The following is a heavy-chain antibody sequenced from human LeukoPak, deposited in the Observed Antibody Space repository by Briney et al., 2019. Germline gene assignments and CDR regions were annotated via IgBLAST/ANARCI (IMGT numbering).Heavy chain of an antibody. CDR3: ATLGSSYGGWSVFDY. V-gene: IGHV1-69*02. Sequence: GASVKVSCKASGYTFTGYYMHWVRQAPGQGLEWMGRIIPILGIANYAQKFQGRVTITADKSTSTAYMELSSLRSEDTAVYYCATLGSSYGGWSVFDYWGQGTLVTVSS. CDR2: IIPILGIA. CDR1: GYTFTGYY. D-gene: IGHD6-19*01. J-gene: IGHJ4*02.